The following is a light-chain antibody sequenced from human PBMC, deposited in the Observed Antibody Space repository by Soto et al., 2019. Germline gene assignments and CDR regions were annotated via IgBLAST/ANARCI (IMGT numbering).Light chain of an antibody. J-gene: IGLJ2*01. CDR3: SSYTSSSTLDVV. CDR1: SSDVGGYNY. CDR2: DVS. Sequence: QSALTQPASVSGSPGQSITISCTGTSSDVGGYNYVSWYQQHSGKAPKLMIYDVSNRPSGVSNRFSGSKSGNTASLTISRLQAEDAADYCCSSYTSSSTLDVVFGGGTQLTVL. V-gene: IGLV2-14*01.